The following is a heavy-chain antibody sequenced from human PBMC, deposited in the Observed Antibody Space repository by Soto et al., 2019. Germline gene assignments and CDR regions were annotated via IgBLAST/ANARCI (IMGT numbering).Heavy chain of an antibody. CDR1: GFTFSSYG. CDR3: ARDYGDIVVVPAATRYYYGMDV. J-gene: IGHJ6*02. Sequence: QVQLVESGGGVVQPGRSLRLSCAASGFTFSSYGMQWVRQAPGKGLEWVAVIWYDGSNKYYADSVKGRFTISRDNSKNTLYLQMNSLRAEDTAVYYCARDYGDIVVVPAATRYYYGMDVWCQGTTVTVSS. D-gene: IGHD2-2*01. V-gene: IGHV3-33*01. CDR2: IWYDGSNK.